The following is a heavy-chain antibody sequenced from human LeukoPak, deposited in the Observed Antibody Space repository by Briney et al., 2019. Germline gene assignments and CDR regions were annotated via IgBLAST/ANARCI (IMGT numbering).Heavy chain of an antibody. CDR1: GFTFSSYD. D-gene: IGHD3-22*01. CDR3: ARGDSSYYYMDV. J-gene: IGHJ6*03. Sequence: GGSLRLSCAASGFTFSSYDMHWVRQATGKGLEWVSAIGAADDTYYPGSVKGRFTISRENAKNSLYLQMNSLRDGDTAVYCCARGDSSYYYMDVWGKGTTVTVSS. V-gene: IGHV3-13*01. CDR2: IGAADDT.